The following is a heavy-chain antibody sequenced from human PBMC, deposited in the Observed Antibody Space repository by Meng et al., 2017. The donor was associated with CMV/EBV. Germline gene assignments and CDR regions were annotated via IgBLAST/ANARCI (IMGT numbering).Heavy chain of an antibody. CDR3: ARETRRYSSGWYAPLLDY. J-gene: IGHJ4*02. CDR2: INHSGST. Sequence: VPLPAWGAGLLKPSETLPLPGAVYGGSFSGYSWSLIRQPPGKGLEWIVEINHSGSTNYTPSLKSRVTISVDTSKNQFSLKLSSVTAADTAVYYCARETRRYSSGWYAPLLDYWGQGTLVTVSS. V-gene: IGHV4-34*01. D-gene: IGHD6-19*01. CDR1: GGSFSGYS.